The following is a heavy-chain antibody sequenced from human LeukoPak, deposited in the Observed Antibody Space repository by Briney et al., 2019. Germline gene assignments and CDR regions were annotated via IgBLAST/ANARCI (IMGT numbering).Heavy chain of an antibody. CDR3: ARRRDGYNFGSFYFDY. V-gene: IGHV4-4*07. J-gene: IGHJ4*02. D-gene: IGHD5-24*01. Sequence: SETLSLTCTVSGGSISSYYWSWIRQPAGKGLEWIGRIFASGSTNYKPSLKSRVTMSVDTSKNQFSLKLSSVTAADTAVYYCARRRDGYNFGSFYFDYWGQGILVTVSS. CDR2: IFASGST. CDR1: GGSISSYY.